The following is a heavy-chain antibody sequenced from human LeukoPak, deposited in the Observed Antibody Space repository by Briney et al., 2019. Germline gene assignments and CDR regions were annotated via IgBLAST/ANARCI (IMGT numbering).Heavy chain of an antibody. V-gene: IGHV3-74*01. CDR1: GFTFSTYW. CDR2: INNDGSST. D-gene: IGHD3-3*01. Sequence: GGSLRLSCAASGFTFSTYWMHWVRQAPGKGLVWVSRINNDGSSTSYEDSVKGRFTISRDNAKNTLYLQMDNLRAEDTAVYYCTRGRYYFEYWGQGTLVTVSS. J-gene: IGHJ4*02. CDR3: TRGRYYFEY.